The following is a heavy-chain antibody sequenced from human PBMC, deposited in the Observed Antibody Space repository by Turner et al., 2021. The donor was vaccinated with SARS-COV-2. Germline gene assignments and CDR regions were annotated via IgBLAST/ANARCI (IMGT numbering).Heavy chain of an antibody. J-gene: IGHJ4*02. CDR3: TTSPAVGY. Sequence: EVQLVESGGVLAQPGGSLGLSCAASGFTVYNNYMTWVRQAPGKGLEWVSVIYTGGQTYYADSVKGRFTISRHSSKNTLYLQMNSLRPEDTAMYYCTTSPAVGYWGQGTLVTVSS. CDR1: GFTVYNNY. CDR2: IYTGGQT. V-gene: IGHV3-53*04. D-gene: IGHD2-2*01.